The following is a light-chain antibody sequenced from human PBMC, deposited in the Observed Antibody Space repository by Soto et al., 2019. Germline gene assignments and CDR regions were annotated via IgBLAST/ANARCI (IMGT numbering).Light chain of an antibody. V-gene: IGKV3-15*01. CDR1: QSVSGD. Sequence: EIVMTQSPATLSVSPGERATLSCRASQSVSGDLAWYQQKPGQAPRLLIYVASTRATGIPARFSGSGSGTEFTLTISSLQSEDFAVYYCQQRNSWPLTFGGGTKVEIK. J-gene: IGKJ4*01. CDR3: QQRNSWPLT. CDR2: VAS.